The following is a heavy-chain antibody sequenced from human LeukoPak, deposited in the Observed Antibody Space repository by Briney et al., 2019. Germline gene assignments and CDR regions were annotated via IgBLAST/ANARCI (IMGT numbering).Heavy chain of an antibody. Sequence: GASVKVSCKASGYTFTSYDINWVRQATGQGLEWMGWMNPNSGNTGYAQKFQGRVTMTRNTSISTAYMELSSLRSEDTAVYYCYAVAPLRYFDWLSYYFDYWGQGTLVTVSS. V-gene: IGHV1-8*01. D-gene: IGHD3-9*01. CDR2: MNPNSGNT. CDR1: GYTFTSYD. J-gene: IGHJ4*02. CDR3: YAVAPLRYFDWLSYYFDY.